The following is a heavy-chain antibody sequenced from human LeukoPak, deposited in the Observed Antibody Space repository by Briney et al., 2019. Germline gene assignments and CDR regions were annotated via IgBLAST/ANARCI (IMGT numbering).Heavy chain of an antibody. CDR2: INPNSGGT. Sequence: ASVKVSCKASGYTFTGYYMHWVRQAPGQGLEWMGWINPNSGGTNYAQKFQGRVTMTRDTSISTAYMELSRLRSDDTAVYYCARNIGITGTTVDYYYYMDVWGKGTTVTVSS. CDR1: GYTFTGYY. D-gene: IGHD1-7*01. V-gene: IGHV1-2*02. CDR3: ARNIGITGTTVDYYYYMDV. J-gene: IGHJ6*03.